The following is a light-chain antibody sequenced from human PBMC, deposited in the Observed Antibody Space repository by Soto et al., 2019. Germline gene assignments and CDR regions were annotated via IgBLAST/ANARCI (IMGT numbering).Light chain of an antibody. J-gene: IGLJ1*01. CDR3: AAWDDSLNAYV. V-gene: IGLV1-36*01. CDR1: SSNIGNNA. Sequence: QSVLTQPPSVSEAPRQRVTISCSGGSSNIGNNAVNWYQQLPGKAPKLLIYYDDLLPSGVSDRFSGSKSGTSASLAISGLQSEDEADYYCAAWDDSLNAYVFGTGTKVTVL. CDR2: YDD.